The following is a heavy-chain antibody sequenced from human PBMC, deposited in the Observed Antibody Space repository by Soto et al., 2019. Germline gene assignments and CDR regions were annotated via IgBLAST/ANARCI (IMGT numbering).Heavy chain of an antibody. CDR2: IYPGDSDT. Sequence: GESLKISCKGSGYSFTSYWIGWVRQMPGKGLEWMGIIYPGDSDTRYSPSFQGQVTISADKSISTAYLQWSSLKASDTAMYYCARHDPLDISGWYDARAFDIWGQGTMVTVSS. V-gene: IGHV5-51*01. J-gene: IGHJ3*02. CDR1: GYSFTSYW. CDR3: ARHDPLDISGWYDARAFDI. D-gene: IGHD6-19*01.